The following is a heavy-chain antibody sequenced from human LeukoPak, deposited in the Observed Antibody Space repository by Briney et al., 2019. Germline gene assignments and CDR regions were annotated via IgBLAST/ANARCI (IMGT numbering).Heavy chain of an antibody. V-gene: IGHV3-15*01. D-gene: IGHD5-12*01. CDR2: IRNDRIT. CDR1: GLTFSDAW. CDR3: TWMATIFTVDY. J-gene: IGHJ4*02. Sequence: PGGSLRLSCVLSGLTFSDAWMSWVRQAPGKGLEWVGRIRNDRITDYAAPVQGRFSISRDNSKNTFYLQMDSLRTEDTGMYFCTWMATIFTVDYWGQGTLVTVSS.